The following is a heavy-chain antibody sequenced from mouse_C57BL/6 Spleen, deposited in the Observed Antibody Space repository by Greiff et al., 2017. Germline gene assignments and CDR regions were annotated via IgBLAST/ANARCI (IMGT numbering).Heavy chain of an antibody. V-gene: IGHV1-58*01. D-gene: IGHD4-1*01. CDR1: GYTFTSYG. CDR2: IYIGNGYT. Sequence: EVQLVESGAELVRPGSSVKMSCKTSGYTFTSYGINWVKQRPGQGLEWIGYIYIGNGYTEYNVKFKGKATLTSDTSSSTAYMQLSSLTSEDSAIYFCARSGYAMDYWGQGTSGTVSS. J-gene: IGHJ4*01. CDR3: ARSGYAMDY.